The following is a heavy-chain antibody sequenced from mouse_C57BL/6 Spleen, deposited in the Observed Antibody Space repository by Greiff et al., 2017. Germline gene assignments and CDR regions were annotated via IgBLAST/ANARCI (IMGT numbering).Heavy chain of an antibody. CDR2: IRNKANGYTT. CDR3: ARYINSNYGYWYFYV. D-gene: IGHD2-5*01. V-gene: IGHV7-3*01. J-gene: IGHJ1*03. Sequence: EVKLVESGGGLVQPGGSLSLSCAASGFTFTDYYMSWVRQPPGKALEWLGFIRNKANGYTTEYSASVKGRFTISSDNSQRLLYLQMNALRAEDCASYYCARYINSNYGYWYFYVWGTGTTVTVSS. CDR1: GFTFTDYY.